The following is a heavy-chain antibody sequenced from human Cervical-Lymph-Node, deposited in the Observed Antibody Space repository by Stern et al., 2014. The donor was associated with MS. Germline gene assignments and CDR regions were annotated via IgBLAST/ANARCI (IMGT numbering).Heavy chain of an antibody. CDR1: EFTFRSYA. D-gene: IGHD6-13*01. Sequence: EVQLVESGGGLVHPGGSLRLSCAASEFTFRSYAVSWVRQPPGKGLERVSALTSRASSTHYADSVQGRFTTSIDDLTNTLYLQLNSLRAEDTAVYYCAKTYSTTWHEYFQHWGQGTLVTVSS. V-gene: IGHV3-23*04. CDR2: LTSRASST. J-gene: IGHJ1*01. CDR3: AKTYSTTWHEYFQH.